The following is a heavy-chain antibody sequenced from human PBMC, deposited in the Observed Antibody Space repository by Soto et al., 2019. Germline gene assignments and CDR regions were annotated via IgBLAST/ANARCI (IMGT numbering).Heavy chain of an antibody. CDR1: GGTFSSYT. J-gene: IGHJ3*02. D-gene: IGHD7-27*01. CDR2: IIPILGIA. CDR3: ARHVQLGYAFDI. Sequence: SVKVSCKASGGTFSSYTISWVRQAPGQGLEWMGRIIPILGIANYAQKFQGRVTITADKSTSTAYMELSSLRSEDTAAYYCARHVQLGYAFDIWGQGTMVTVSS. V-gene: IGHV1-69*02.